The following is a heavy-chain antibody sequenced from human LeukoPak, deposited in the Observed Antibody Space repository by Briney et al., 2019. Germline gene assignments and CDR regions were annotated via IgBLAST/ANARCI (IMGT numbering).Heavy chain of an antibody. D-gene: IGHD3-10*01. J-gene: IGHJ4*02. Sequence: PGGSLRLSCAASGFTFSNYAMSWVRQAPGKGLEWVSTISGGGDSTDYADSVKGRFTISRDNSKNTLYLQMSGLRAEDTAAYYCVKDHSGSYYLFDYWGQGTLVTVSS. CDR2: ISGGGDST. CDR1: GFTFSNYA. V-gene: IGHV3-23*01. CDR3: VKDHSGSYYLFDY.